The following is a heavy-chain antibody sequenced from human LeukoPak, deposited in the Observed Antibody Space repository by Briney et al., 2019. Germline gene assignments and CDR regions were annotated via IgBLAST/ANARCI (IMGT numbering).Heavy chain of an antibody. CDR1: GGSISSSSYF. V-gene: IGHV4-39*07. J-gene: IGHJ4*02. CDR2: IYYSGST. CDR3: ASARWDF. D-gene: IGHD4-23*01. Sequence: KPSETLSLTCTVSGGSISSSSYFWGWIRQPPGKGLEWIGSIYYSGSTYYNPSLKSRVTISVDTSRNQFSLTLSSVTAADTAVYYCASARWDFWGQGTLVTVSS.